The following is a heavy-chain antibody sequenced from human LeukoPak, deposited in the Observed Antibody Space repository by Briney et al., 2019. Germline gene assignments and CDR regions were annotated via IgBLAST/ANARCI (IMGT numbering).Heavy chain of an antibody. J-gene: IGHJ4*02. CDR2: IYTSGST. CDR1: GGSISSGSYY. D-gene: IGHD6-13*01. Sequence: SQTLSPTCTVSGGSISSGSYYWSWIRQPAGKGLEWLGRIYTSGSTNYNPSLKSRVPISVDTSKNQFSLKLSSVTAADTAVYYCARGSSSFVYWGQGTLVTVSS. CDR3: ARGSSSFVY. V-gene: IGHV4-61*02.